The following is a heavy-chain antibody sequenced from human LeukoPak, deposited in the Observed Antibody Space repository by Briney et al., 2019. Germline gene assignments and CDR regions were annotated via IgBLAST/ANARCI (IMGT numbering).Heavy chain of an antibody. CDR1: GFTFSNYT. CDR3: ASGADYYFYMDV. Sequence: PGGSLRLSCAASGFTFSNYTMNWVRQAPGRGLEWVSCISSSSYIYYADSVKGRFTISRDNAKNSLYLQMNSLRVEDTAVYYCASGADYYFYMDVWAKGTTVTISS. CDR2: ISSSSYI. D-gene: IGHD3-16*01. J-gene: IGHJ6*03. V-gene: IGHV3-21*01.